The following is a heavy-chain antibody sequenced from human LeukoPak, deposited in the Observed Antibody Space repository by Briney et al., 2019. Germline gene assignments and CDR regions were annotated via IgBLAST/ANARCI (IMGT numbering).Heavy chain of an antibody. CDR1: GYTFTGYY. D-gene: IGHD3-3*01. J-gene: IGHJ4*02. CDR2: INPNSGGT. V-gene: IGHV1-2*02. Sequence: ASVKVSCKASGYTFTGYYMHWVRQAPGQGLEWMGWINPNSGGTNYAQKFQGRDTMTRDTSISTAYMELSRLRSDDTAVYYCARSITIFGVVIIGYDYWGQGTLVTVSS. CDR3: ARSITIFGVVIIGYDY.